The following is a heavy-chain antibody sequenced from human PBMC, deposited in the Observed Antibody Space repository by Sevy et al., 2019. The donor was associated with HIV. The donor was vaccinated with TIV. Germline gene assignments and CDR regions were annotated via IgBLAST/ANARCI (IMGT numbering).Heavy chain of an antibody. CDR1: GFTFSSYA. Sequence: GGSLRLSYAASGFTFSSYAMSWVRQAPGKGLEWVSAISGSGGSTYYADSVKGRFTISRDNSKNTLYLQMNSLRAEDTAVYYCPKDSVGQLFGYYFDYWGQGTLVTVSS. V-gene: IGHV3-23*01. CDR2: ISGSGGST. J-gene: IGHJ4*02. CDR3: PKDSVGQLFGYYFDY. D-gene: IGHD3-10*01.